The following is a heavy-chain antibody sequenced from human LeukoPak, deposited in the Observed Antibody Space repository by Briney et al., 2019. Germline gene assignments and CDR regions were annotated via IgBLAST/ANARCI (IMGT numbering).Heavy chain of an antibody. CDR1: GYTFTGYY. V-gene: IGHV1-2*02. D-gene: IGHD4-17*01. Sequence: ASVKVSCKASGYTFTGYYMHWVRQAPGQGLEWMGWINPNSGGTNYAQKFQGRVTVTRDTSISTAYMELSRLRSDDTAVYYCARPGAHDYGDFDYWGQGTLVTVSS. CDR3: ARPGAHDYGDFDY. J-gene: IGHJ4*02. CDR2: INPNSGGT.